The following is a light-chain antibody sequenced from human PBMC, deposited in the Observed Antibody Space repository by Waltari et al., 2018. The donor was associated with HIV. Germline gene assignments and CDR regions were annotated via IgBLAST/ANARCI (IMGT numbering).Light chain of an antibody. Sequence: QSDLTQPASVSGSPGQSITISCTGTSRAVGGYNYVSWYQQHSGKAPKLMIYEVSNRPSGVSNRFAGSKSGNTASLTISGLQAEDEAYYYCSSYTGTSTHVVFGGGTKLTVL. J-gene: IGLJ2*01. CDR3: SSYTGTSTHVV. CDR1: SRAVGGYNY. V-gene: IGLV2-14*01. CDR2: EVS.